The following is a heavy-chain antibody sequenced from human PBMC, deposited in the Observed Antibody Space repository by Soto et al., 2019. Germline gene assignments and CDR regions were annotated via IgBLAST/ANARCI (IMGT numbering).Heavy chain of an antibody. CDR3: AKSFCSSSSCFFLWVDP. CDR2: ISGTGVPT. D-gene: IGHD2-2*01. J-gene: IGHJ5*02. V-gene: IGHV3-23*04. Sequence: EVQLVESGGGLVQPGGSLRLSCAASGFTFSEYAMSCVRQAPGKGLEWLSLISGTGVPTLYAVSVKGRFSVSRDNSKNTLFLEMNDLRVDDTATYYCAKSFCSSSSCFFLWVDPWGPGTLVTVSS. CDR1: GFTFSEYA.